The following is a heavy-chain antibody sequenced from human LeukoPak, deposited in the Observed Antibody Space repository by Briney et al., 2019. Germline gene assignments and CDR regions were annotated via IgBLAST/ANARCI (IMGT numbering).Heavy chain of an antibody. CDR1: GGSISSGDYY. D-gene: IGHD2/OR15-2a*01. CDR3: ATPMEALEYEGAFDI. J-gene: IGHJ3*02. V-gene: IGHV4-30-4*08. Sequence: SQTLSLTCTVSGGSISSGDYYWSWIRQPPGKGLEWIGYIYYSGSTYYNPSLKSRVTISVDTSKNQFSLKLSSVTAADTAVYYCATPMEALEYEGAFDIWGQGTMVTVSS. CDR2: IYYSGST.